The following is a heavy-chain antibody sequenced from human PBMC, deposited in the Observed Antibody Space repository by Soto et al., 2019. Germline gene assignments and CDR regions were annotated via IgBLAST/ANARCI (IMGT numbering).Heavy chain of an antibody. Sequence: SVKVSCKASGGTFSRFGISWVRQAPGQGLEWMGGIIPIFGKGDYAPKFRGRVTFTADEVTTTVYMEMSSLSSGDTAVYYCARVAGPDFSHYYGIYVWGQGTTVPVSS. CDR2: IIPIFGKG. CDR1: GGTFSRFG. CDR3: ARVAGPDFSHYYGIYV. D-gene: IGHD6-19*01. J-gene: IGHJ6*02. V-gene: IGHV1-69*13.